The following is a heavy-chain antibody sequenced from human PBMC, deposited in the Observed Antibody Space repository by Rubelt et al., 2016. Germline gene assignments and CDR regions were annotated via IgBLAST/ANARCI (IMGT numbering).Heavy chain of an antibody. J-gene: IGHJ6*02. CDR3: AKESYDGMDV. Sequence: YADSVKGRFTISRDNAKNSLYLQMNSLRAEDTALYYCAKESYDGMDVWGQGTTVTVSS. V-gene: IGHV3-9*01.